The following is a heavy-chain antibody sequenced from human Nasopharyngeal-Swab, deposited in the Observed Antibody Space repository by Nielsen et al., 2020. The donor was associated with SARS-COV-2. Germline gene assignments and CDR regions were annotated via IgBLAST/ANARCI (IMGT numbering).Heavy chain of an antibody. V-gene: IGHV1-2*06. J-gene: IGHJ4*02. Sequence: ASMKVSCKASGYTFTGYYMHWVRQAPGQGLEWMGRINPNSGGTNYAQKFQGRVTMTRDTSISTAYMELSRLRSDDTAVYYCARARYSSGWYVDYWGQGTLVTVSS. CDR2: INPNSGGT. CDR3: ARARYSSGWYVDY. CDR1: GYTFTGYY. D-gene: IGHD6-19*01.